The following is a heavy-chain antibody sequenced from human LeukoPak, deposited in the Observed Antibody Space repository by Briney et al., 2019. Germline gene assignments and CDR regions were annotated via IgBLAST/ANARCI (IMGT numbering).Heavy chain of an antibody. D-gene: IGHD3-22*01. V-gene: IGHV3-23*01. J-gene: IGHJ4*02. CDR2: ISGSGGST. CDR3: AKDLTYYYDSTGYYFDY. CDR1: GFTFSSYA. Sequence: GGSLRLSCAASGFTFSSYAMSWVRQAPGKGLEWVSAISGSGGSTYYADSVKGRFTISRDNSKNTLYLQLNGLRAEDTAIYYCAKDLTYYYDSTGYYFDYWGQGTLVTVSS.